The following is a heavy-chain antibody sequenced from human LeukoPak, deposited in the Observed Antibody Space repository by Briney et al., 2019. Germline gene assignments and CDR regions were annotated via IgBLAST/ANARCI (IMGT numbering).Heavy chain of an antibody. D-gene: IGHD4-17*01. CDR3: ARDTYGDYSYYFDY. Sequence: GASVKVSCKASGYTFTSYGISWVRQAPGQGLEWMGWISAYNGNTNYAQKLQGRVTMTTDTSTSTAYMELRSLRSEDTAVYYCARDTYGDYSYYFDYWGQGTLVTVSS. J-gene: IGHJ4*02. CDR1: GYTFTSYG. V-gene: IGHV1-18*04. CDR2: ISAYNGNT.